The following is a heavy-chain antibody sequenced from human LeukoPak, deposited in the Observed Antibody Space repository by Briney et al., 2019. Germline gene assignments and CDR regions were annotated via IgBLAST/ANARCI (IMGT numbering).Heavy chain of an antibody. Sequence: SQTLSLTCTVSGGSISSAAYYWSWLRQHPGKGLEWIGYIYYSGSTYYSTSLKSRVTISVDTSKNQFSLKLSSVTAADTAVYYCARGRVNWFDPWGQGTLVTVSS. CDR1: GGSISSAAYY. CDR2: IYYSGST. V-gene: IGHV4-31*03. CDR3: ARGRVNWFDP. J-gene: IGHJ5*02.